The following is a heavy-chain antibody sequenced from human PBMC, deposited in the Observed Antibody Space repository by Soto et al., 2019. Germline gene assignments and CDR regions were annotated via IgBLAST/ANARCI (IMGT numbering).Heavy chain of an antibody. J-gene: IGHJ6*02. CDR1: GGTFSSYA. CDR2: IIPIFGTA. V-gene: IGHV1-69*13. CDR3: ATAPYYDILTGYYIYYYYGMDV. Sequence: SVKVSCKASGGTFSSYAISWVRQAPGQGLEWMGGIIPIFGTANYAQKFQGRVTITADESTSTAYMELSSLRSEDTAVYYCATAPYYDILTGYYIYYYYGMDVWGQGTTVTVSS. D-gene: IGHD3-9*01.